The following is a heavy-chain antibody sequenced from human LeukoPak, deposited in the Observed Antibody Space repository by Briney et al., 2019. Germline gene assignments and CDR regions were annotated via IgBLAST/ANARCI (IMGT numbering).Heavy chain of an antibody. CDR2: ISGSGGDT. CDR1: GFIFSSYV. J-gene: IGHJ4*02. V-gene: IGHV3-23*01. D-gene: IGHD5-12*01. CDR3: AKSRLGYDY. Sequence: GGSLRLSCAASGFIFSSYVMSWVRHAPGTGLEWVSAISGSGGDTYYADSVKGRFTLSRDNSKNTLYLQMNSLRAEDTAVYYCAKSRLGYDYWGQGTLVTVSS.